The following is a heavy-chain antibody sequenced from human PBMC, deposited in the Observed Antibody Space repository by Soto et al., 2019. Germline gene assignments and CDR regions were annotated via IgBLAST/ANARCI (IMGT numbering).Heavy chain of an antibody. D-gene: IGHD3-3*01. CDR3: ARHELRTGQAYYYGMDV. CDR1: GYSFTIYC. V-gene: IGHV5-10-1*01. J-gene: IGHJ6*02. CDR2: IDPSDSYT. Sequence: GESLKISCKGSGYSFTIYCISWVLQMPWKGLEWMGRIDPSDSYTNYSPSFQGHVTISADKSISTAYLQWSSLKASDTAMYYCARHELRTGQAYYYGMDVWGQGTTVTVSS.